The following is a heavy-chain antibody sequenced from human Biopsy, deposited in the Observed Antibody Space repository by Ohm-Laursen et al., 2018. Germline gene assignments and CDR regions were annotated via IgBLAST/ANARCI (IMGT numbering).Heavy chain of an antibody. CDR2: VFHSGIT. D-gene: IGHD4-17*01. V-gene: IGHV4-39*07. CDR1: GGSVSSNVHY. Sequence: SQTLSLTCTVSGGSVSSNVHYWAWIRQPPGKGLECIGTVFHSGITFYNPSLKSRVTISIDTSKNQFSLNLNSVTAADTAMYFCARGRSDYPPTFWGPGTLVTVSS. J-gene: IGHJ4*02. CDR3: ARGRSDYPPTF.